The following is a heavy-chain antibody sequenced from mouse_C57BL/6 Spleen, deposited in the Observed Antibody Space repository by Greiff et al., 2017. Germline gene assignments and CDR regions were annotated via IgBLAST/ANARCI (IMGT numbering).Heavy chain of an antibody. Sequence: QVQLQQSGAELVRPGASVTLSCKASGYTFTDYEMHWVKQTPVHGLEWIGAIDPETGGTAYNQKFKGKAILTADKSPSTAYMELRSLTSEDSAVYYCTRRELGPYFDYWGQGTTLTVSS. CDR3: TRRELGPYFDY. V-gene: IGHV1-15*01. J-gene: IGHJ2*01. D-gene: IGHD4-1*01. CDR1: GYTFTDYE. CDR2: IDPETGGT.